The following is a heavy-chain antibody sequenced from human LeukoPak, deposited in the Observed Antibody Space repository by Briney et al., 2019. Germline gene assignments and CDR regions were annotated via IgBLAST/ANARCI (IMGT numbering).Heavy chain of an antibody. D-gene: IGHD3-22*01. V-gene: IGHV4-39*01. CDR1: GVSVSSDNYY. CDR3: ARHYYDSSGYRSDY. Sequence: SETLSLTCTVSGVSVSSDNYYWGWIRQPPGKGLEWIGSIYYSGSTYYNPYLRSRFTISVDTSKNHFSLKLSSVTAADTAVYYCARHYYDSSGYRSDYWGQGTLVTVSS. J-gene: IGHJ4*02. CDR2: IYYSGST.